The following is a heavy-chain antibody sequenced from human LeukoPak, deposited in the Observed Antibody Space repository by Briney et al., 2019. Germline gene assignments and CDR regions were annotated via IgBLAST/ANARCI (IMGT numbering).Heavy chain of an antibody. V-gene: IGHV1-8*02. CDR3: ARARLRSGSYYFGY. D-gene: IGHD1-26*01. J-gene: IGHJ4*02. CDR2: MNPNSGNT. Sequence: ASVKVSCKASGGTFSSYAINWVRQATGQGLEWMGWMNPNSGNTGYAQKFQGRVTMTRNTSISTAYMELSSLRSEDTAVYYCARARLRSGSYYFGYWGQGTLVTVSS. CDR1: GGTFSSYA.